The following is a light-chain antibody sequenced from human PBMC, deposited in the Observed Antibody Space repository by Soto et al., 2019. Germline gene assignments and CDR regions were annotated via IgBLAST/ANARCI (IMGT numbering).Light chain of an antibody. J-gene: IGKJ5*01. V-gene: IGKV1-39*01. CDR1: QSISNY. CDR2: AAS. Sequence: DIQMTQPPSSLSASVGDRVIITCRTSQSISNYLNWYQHKPGKAPKVLISAASNLQSGVPSRFSGSGSGTVFTLTISSLQPEDFATYFCQQSYSTPYMYTFGQGTRLEIK. CDR3: QQSYSTPYMYT.